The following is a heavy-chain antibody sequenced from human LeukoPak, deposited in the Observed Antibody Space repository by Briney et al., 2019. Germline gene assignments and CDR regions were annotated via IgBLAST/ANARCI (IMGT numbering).Heavy chain of an antibody. CDR2: IKQDVGDE. Sequence: PGGSLRLSCAGSVFTFSRYRISWVRQAPGKGLEWVASIKQDVGDEYYGDSVKGRFIISRDNGKNSLFLHMNSLRAEDTAVYYCAREGDGFDIWGQGTMVTVYS. V-gene: IGHV3-7*01. CDR3: AREGDGFDI. J-gene: IGHJ3*02. CDR1: VFTFSRYR.